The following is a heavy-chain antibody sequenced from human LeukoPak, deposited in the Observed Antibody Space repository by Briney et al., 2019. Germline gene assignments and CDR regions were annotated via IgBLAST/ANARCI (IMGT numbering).Heavy chain of an antibody. V-gene: IGHV4-4*02. Sequence: PSETLSLTCGVSGGSITSRDCWSWVRQPPGKGLEWIGEICLDGRIHYTPSLKSRTSISIDRSKDQFSLNLISVAAADTAIYFCASQGGLRNDFWGQGTLVTVSS. CDR2: ICLDGRI. CDR1: GGSITSRDC. CDR3: ASQGGLRNDF. J-gene: IGHJ4*02. D-gene: IGHD2-15*01.